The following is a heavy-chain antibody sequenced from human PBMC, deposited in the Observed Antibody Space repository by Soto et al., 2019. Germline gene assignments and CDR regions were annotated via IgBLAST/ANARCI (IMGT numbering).Heavy chain of an antibody. CDR1: GFTFSDYY. CDR3: ARYCTLSSVTCYHAY. CDR2: ISSNGDT. V-gene: IGHV3-11*01. J-gene: IGHJ4*02. Sequence: QVQLVESGGGLVKPGGSLRLSCAASGFTFSDYYMSWIRQAPGKGLEWVAYISSNGDTDYADSVKGRFTISRYNAKNSLSLQINSLRAEDTAVYYCARYCTLSSVTCYHAYWGQGTLVTVSS. D-gene: IGHD2-15*01.